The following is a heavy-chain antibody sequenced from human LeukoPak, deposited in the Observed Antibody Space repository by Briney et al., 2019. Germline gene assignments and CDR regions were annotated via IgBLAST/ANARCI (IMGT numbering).Heavy chain of an antibody. CDR2: IYYSGST. V-gene: IGHV4-59*01. Sequence: SETLSLTCTVSGVSISSYYWSWIRQPPGKGLEWIGYIYYSGSTNYNPSLKSRVTISVDTSKNQFSLKLSSVTAADTAVYYCARGLSSGWYGDWGQGTLVTVSS. D-gene: IGHD6-19*01. CDR1: GVSISSYY. J-gene: IGHJ4*02. CDR3: ARGLSSGWYGD.